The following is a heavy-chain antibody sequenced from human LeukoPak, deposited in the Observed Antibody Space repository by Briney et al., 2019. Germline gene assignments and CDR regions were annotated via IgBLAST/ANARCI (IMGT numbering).Heavy chain of an antibody. V-gene: IGHV3-23*01. Sequence: GGSLRLSCAASGFTFSSYWMSWVRQAPGKGLEWVSAISGSGGSTYYADSVKGRFTISRDNSKNTLYLQMNSLRAEDTAVYYCAKPYYYDSSGYLGAFDIWGQGTMVTVSS. CDR2: ISGSGGST. D-gene: IGHD3-22*01. CDR3: AKPYYYDSSGYLGAFDI. J-gene: IGHJ3*02. CDR1: GFTFSSYW.